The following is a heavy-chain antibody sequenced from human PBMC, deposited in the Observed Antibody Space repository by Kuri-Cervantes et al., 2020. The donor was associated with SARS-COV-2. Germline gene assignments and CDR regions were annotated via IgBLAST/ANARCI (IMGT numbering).Heavy chain of an antibody. Sequence: GESLKISCAASGFTFSSYSMNWVRQAPGKGLEWVANIKQDGSEKYYVDSVKGRFTISRDNAKNSLYLQMNSLRAEDTAVYYCARARLEWLPDAFDIWGQGTMVIVSS. CDR2: IKQDGSEK. D-gene: IGHD3-3*01. J-gene: IGHJ3*02. CDR3: ARARLEWLPDAFDI. CDR1: GFTFSSYS. V-gene: IGHV3-7*01.